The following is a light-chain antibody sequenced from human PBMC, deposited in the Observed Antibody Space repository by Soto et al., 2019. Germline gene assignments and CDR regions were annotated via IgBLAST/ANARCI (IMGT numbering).Light chain of an antibody. Sequence: ETVLTQSPGTLSLSPGERATLSCRASQRISSGYLAWSQKRPGQAPMLLISGASNRATGIPDRFSGSGSGTDFTLTISRLEPEDFAVYYCQQYGGSPLVAFGGGTKVEIK. J-gene: IGKJ4*01. CDR3: QQYGGSPLVA. CDR2: GAS. V-gene: IGKV3-20*01. CDR1: QRISSGY.